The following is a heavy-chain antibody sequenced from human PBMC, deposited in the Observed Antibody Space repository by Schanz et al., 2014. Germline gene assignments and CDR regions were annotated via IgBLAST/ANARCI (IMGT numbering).Heavy chain of an antibody. CDR1: GGTFSSDT. CDR2: IVPIAGIT. CDR3: ARDQSPYTNSSDVRYFDY. D-gene: IGHD6-6*01. J-gene: IGHJ4*02. Sequence: QVHLVQSGAEVKKPGSSVKVSCKASGGTFSSDTFSWVRQAPGQGLEWMGRIVPIAGITNYAQRFQGRVTITADKSSDTAYMELSSLRSEDTAVYYCARDQSPYTNSSDVRYFDYWGQGSLVNASA. V-gene: IGHV1-69*08.